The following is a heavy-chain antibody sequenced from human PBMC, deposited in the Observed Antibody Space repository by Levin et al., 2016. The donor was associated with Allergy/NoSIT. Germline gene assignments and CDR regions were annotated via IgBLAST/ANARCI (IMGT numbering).Heavy chain of an antibody. V-gene: IGHV4-30-4*08. J-gene: IGHJ6*02. CDR1: GGSISSGGYY. D-gene: IGHD1-26*01. Sequence: LRLSCTVSGGSISSGGYYWSWIRQHPGKGLEWIGYIYYSGSTYYNPSLKSRVTISVDTSKNQFSLKLSSVTAADTAVYYCARDPTPMSWALPSIYYGMDVWGQGTTVTVSS. CDR3: ARDPTPMSWALPSIYYGMDV. CDR2: IYYSGST.